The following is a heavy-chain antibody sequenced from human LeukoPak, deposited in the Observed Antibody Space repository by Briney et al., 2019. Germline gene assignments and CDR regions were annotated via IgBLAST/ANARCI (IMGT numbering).Heavy chain of an antibody. V-gene: IGHV4-4*07. J-gene: IGHJ4*02. Sequence: PSETLSLTCTVSGGSISSYYWSWIRQPAGKGLEWIGRIYTSGSTNYNPSLKSRVTMSVDTSKNQFSLKLSSVTAADTAVHYCASEHPYSSSWSIDYWGQGTPVTVSS. D-gene: IGHD6-13*01. CDR1: GGSISSYY. CDR3: ASEHPYSSSWSIDY. CDR2: IYTSGST.